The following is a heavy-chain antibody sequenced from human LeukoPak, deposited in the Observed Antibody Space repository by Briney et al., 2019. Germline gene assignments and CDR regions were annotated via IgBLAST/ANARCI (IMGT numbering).Heavy chain of an antibody. CDR1: GGSISTSNYY. V-gene: IGHV4-61*02. CDR2: IDTSGNT. D-gene: IGHD6-13*01. CDR3: ARVSSSWYQDWYFDL. Sequence: PSETLSLTCTVSGGSISTSNYYWSWIRQPAGKGLEWIGRIDTSGNTNYKPSLESRVTMSVDTSKNQFSLKLNSVTAADTAVYYCARVSSSWYQDWYFDLWGRGTLVTVS. J-gene: IGHJ2*01.